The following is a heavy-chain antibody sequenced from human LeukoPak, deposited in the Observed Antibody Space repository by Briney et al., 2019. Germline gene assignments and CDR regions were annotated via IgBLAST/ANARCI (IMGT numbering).Heavy chain of an antibody. CDR1: GFIFTNYS. CDR2: VSSSSSYI. Sequence: PGGSLRLSCAASGFIFTNYSMSWVRQAPGKGLEWVSSVSSSSSYIYNADSVKGRFTISRDNAKNSLYLQMNSLRAEDTAVYYCARALGVGSASNGMDVWGQGTTVTVSS. J-gene: IGHJ6*02. V-gene: IGHV3-21*01. D-gene: IGHD3-10*01. CDR3: ARALGVGSASNGMDV.